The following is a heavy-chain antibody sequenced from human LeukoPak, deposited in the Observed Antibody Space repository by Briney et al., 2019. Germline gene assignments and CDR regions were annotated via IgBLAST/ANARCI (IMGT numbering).Heavy chain of an antibody. Sequence: GESLKISCKGSGYNFTRYWISWVRQMPGKGLEWMGRIDPSDSYTNYRPSFQGHVTISLDKSTATAYLQWSSLKASDTAMYYCARPNCYGYRDKDVFDIWGQGTMVTVSS. CDR3: ARPNCYGYRDKDVFDI. V-gene: IGHV5-10-1*01. CDR1: GYNFTRYW. D-gene: IGHD3-16*01. J-gene: IGHJ3*02. CDR2: IDPSDSYT.